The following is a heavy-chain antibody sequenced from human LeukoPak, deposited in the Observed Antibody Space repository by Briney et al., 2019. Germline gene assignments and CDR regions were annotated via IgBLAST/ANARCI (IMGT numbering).Heavy chain of an antibody. CDR1: GYSISSGYY. CDR3: ARGAGTRHLDY. J-gene: IGHJ4*02. CDR2: IFHSGIT. Sequence: PSETLSLTCAVSGYSISSGYYWGWIRQPPGKGLEWIGSIFHSGITYYNPSLETRVTLSVDTSKNRFSLNVNSVTAADTAVYYCARGAGTRHLDYWGQGTLVTVSS. D-gene: IGHD1-7*01. V-gene: IGHV4-38-2*01.